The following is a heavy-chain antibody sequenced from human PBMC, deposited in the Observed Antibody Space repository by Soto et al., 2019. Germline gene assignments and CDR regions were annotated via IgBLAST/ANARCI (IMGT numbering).Heavy chain of an antibody. D-gene: IGHD1-7*01. Sequence: SETLSLTCAVYGGSFSGYYWSWIRQPPGKGLEWIGEINHSGSTNYNPSLKSRVTISVDTSKNQFSLKLSSVTAADTAVYYCARNKLELRKVGLSRKLYYSDYWGQGTLVTVSS. CDR1: GGSFSGYY. CDR2: INHSGST. V-gene: IGHV4-34*01. CDR3: ARNKLELRKVGLSRKLYYSDY. J-gene: IGHJ4*02.